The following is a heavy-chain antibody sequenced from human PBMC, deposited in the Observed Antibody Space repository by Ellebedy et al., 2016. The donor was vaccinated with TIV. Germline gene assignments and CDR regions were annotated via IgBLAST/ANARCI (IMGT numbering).Heavy chain of an antibody. V-gene: IGHV3-23*01. CDR2: IIGSGGNT. Sequence: GESLKISCAASGFSFSSYAMSWVRQAPGKGLEWATGIIGSGGNTKYVDSVKGRFTISRDNSKNTLFLQMNSLRGEDTAVYYRARSPKDHFYHGMDVWGQGTPVTVSS. J-gene: IGHJ6*02. D-gene: IGHD2/OR15-2a*01. CDR3: ARSPKDHFYHGMDV. CDR1: GFSFSSYA.